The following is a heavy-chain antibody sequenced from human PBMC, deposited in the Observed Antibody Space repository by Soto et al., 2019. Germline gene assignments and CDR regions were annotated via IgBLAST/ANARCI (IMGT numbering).Heavy chain of an antibody. Sequence: GASVKVSCKDSGYTFTTYGITWVRQAPGQGLDRMGWISAYSGNTNYAQKLQGRLTVTTDTSTNTAYMDLRSLRSDDTAVFYCARGHCSSTRCYGSDYYYGLDVWGQGTTVTVSS. CDR2: ISAYSGNT. CDR1: GYTFTTYG. D-gene: IGHD2-2*01. J-gene: IGHJ6*02. CDR3: ARGHCSSTRCYGSDYYYGLDV. V-gene: IGHV1-18*04.